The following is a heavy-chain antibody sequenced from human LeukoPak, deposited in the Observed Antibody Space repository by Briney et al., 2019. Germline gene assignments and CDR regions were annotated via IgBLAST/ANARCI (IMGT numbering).Heavy chain of an antibody. V-gene: IGHV1-69*13. CDR1: GGTFSSYA. CDR2: IIPIFGTA. Sequence: SVKVSCKASGGTFSSYAISWVRQAPGQGLEWMGGIIPIFGTANYAQKFQGRVTITADESTSTAYMELSSLRSEDTAVYYCASSFYDSSGYYGPTEYFQHWGQGTLVTVSS. D-gene: IGHD3-22*01. CDR3: ASSFYDSSGYYGPTEYFQH. J-gene: IGHJ1*01.